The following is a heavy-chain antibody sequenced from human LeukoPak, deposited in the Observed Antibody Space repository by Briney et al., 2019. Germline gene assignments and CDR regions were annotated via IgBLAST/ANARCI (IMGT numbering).Heavy chain of an antibody. D-gene: IGHD6-13*01. Sequence: TGGSLRLSCAASGFTFSSYAMSWVRQAPGKGLEWVSSITSRSSSIYYVDSVKGRFTISRDNAKNSLYLHMNSLRAEDTAVYYCARGESAAGDASEFAYWGQGILVTVSS. J-gene: IGHJ4*02. CDR3: ARGESAAGDASEFAY. V-gene: IGHV3-21*01. CDR2: ITSRSSSI. CDR1: GFTFSSYA.